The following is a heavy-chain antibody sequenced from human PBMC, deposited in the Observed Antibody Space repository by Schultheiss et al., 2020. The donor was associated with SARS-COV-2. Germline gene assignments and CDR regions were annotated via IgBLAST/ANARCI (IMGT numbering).Heavy chain of an antibody. D-gene: IGHD2-2*01. CDR2: IYDSGST. J-gene: IGHJ5*02. V-gene: IGHV4-61*01. CDR3: ATVVVPAVGVGGWFDP. Sequence: SQTLSFTCTVSGGSVSSGSYYWNWIRQPPGKGLEWIGYIYDSGSTNYNPSLKSRVTISVDTSKNQFSLKLSSVTAADTAVYYCATVVVPAVGVGGWFDPWGQGTLVTVSS. CDR1: GGSVSSGSYY.